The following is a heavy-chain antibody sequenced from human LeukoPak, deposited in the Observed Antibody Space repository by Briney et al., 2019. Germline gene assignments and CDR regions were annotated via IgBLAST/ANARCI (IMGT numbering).Heavy chain of an antibody. D-gene: IGHD6-19*01. CDR1: GFTVSSNY. V-gene: IGHV3-53*01. Sequence: GGSLRLSCAASGFTVSSNYMSWVRQAPGKGLEWVSVIYSGGSTYYADSVKGRFTISRDNSKNTLYLQMNSLRAEDTAVYYCARGEAVATYYYSGMDVWGKGTTVTVSS. CDR3: ARGEAVATYYYSGMDV. J-gene: IGHJ6*04. CDR2: IYSGGST.